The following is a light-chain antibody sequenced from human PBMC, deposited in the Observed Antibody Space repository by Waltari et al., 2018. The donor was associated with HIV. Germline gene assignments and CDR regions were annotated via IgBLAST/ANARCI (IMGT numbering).Light chain of an antibody. CDR3: TSYTTSITYV. V-gene: IGLV2-14*01. CDR2: EVI. Sequence: QSALTQPASVSGSPGQSITISCTGTSSDVGAYKFVSWYQQHPGKAPKLIIYEVINRPSGVSNRFSASKSGNTASLTISGLQAEDEADYYCTSYTTSITYVFGTGTKVTVL. J-gene: IGLJ1*01. CDR1: SSDVGAYKF.